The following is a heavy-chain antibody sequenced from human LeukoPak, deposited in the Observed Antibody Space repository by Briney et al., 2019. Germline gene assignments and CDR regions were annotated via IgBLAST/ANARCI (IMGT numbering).Heavy chain of an antibody. J-gene: IGHJ4*02. V-gene: IGHV3-21*01. CDR3: ARGNTMVRGVTKVAGDY. Sequence: GGSLRLSCAASGFTFSSYSMNWVRQPPGKGLEWDSSISSSSSYIYYADSVKGRFTISRDNAKNSLYLQMNSLRAEDTAVYYCARGNTMVRGVTKVAGDYWGQGTLVTVSS. CDR1: GFTFSSYS. CDR2: ISSSSSYI. D-gene: IGHD3-10*01.